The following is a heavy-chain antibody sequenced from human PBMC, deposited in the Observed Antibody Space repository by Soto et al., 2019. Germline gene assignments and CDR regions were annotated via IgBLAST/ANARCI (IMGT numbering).Heavy chain of an antibody. CDR3: ARDRAANYGYT. CDR2: INAGNGNT. D-gene: IGHD5-18*01. V-gene: IGHV1-3*01. Sequence: QVQLVQSGAEVKKPGASVKVSCKASGYTFTSYAMHWVRQAPGQRLEWMGWINAGNGNTKYSTKFRGRVTITGDTTGGTADRGLRSMESEKRVVYYCARDRAANYGYTGGQGTRVTFSS. CDR1: GYTFTSYA. J-gene: IGHJ1*01.